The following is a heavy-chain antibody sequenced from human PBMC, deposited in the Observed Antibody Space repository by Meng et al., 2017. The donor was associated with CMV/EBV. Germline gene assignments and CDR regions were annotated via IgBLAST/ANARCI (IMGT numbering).Heavy chain of an antibody. CDR1: GGSFSGYY. CDR2: IYHSGST. J-gene: IGHJ4*02. D-gene: IGHD6-6*01. V-gene: IGHV4-34*01. Sequence: SETLSLTCAVYGGSFSGYYWSWIRQPPGKGLEWIGSIYHSGSTYYNPSLKSRVTISVDTSKNQFSLKLSSVTAADTAVYYCASLIAARERNDYWGQGTLVTVSS. CDR3: ASLIAARERNDY.